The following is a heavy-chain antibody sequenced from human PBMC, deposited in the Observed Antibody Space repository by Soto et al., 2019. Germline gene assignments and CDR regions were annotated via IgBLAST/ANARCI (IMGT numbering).Heavy chain of an antibody. D-gene: IGHD3-10*01. CDR3: ARSSIKTQVFMSPFDY. J-gene: IGHJ4*01. Sequence: VAGGSVIGVGGCWGLKNKPPGKGLESIANIYFDGNTYYNPSLKSRVTISLDTSKNQSSLRLNSVTAADTAVYYCARSSIKTQVFMSPFDYWSHGTLVIVSS. V-gene: IGHV4-39*01. CDR1: GGSVIGVGGC. CDR2: IYFDGNT.